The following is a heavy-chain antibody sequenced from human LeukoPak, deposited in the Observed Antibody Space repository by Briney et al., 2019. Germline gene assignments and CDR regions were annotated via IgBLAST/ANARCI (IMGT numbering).Heavy chain of an antibody. V-gene: IGHV3-30*18. D-gene: IGHD2-15*01. CDR3: AKDLRVNCSGGSCYDWFDP. CDR2: ISYDGSNK. CDR1: GFTFSSYG. Sequence: GRSLRLSCAASGFTFSSYGMHWVRQAPGKGLAWVAVISYDGSNKYYADSVKGRFTISRDNSKNTLYLQMNSLRAEDTAVYYCAKDLRVNCSGGSCYDWFDPWGQGTLVTVSS. J-gene: IGHJ5*02.